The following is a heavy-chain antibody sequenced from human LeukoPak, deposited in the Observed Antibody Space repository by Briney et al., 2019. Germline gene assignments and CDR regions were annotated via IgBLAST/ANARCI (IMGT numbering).Heavy chain of an antibody. CDR1: GGSISSYY. Sequence: SETLSLTCTVSGGSISSYYWSWIRQPPGKGLEWTGYIYYSGSTNYNPSLKSRVTISVDTSKNQFSLKLSSVTAADTAVYYCARSYGSGSYGYWFDPWGQGTLVTVSS. D-gene: IGHD3-10*01. J-gene: IGHJ5*02. V-gene: IGHV4-59*08. CDR2: IYYSGST. CDR3: ARSYGSGSYGYWFDP.